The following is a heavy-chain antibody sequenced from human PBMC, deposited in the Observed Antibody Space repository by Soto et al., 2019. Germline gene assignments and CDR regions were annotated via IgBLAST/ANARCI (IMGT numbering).Heavy chain of an antibody. Sequence: RRLSCAASEFIFSNSAMSWVRPPPGKGLEWVSAISGSATSTYYADSVKGRFTISRDNSRNTLYLQMISLRAEDAAVYYCATGPTIFLVVISFDYYYLFAFRGQRSAVPVSS. V-gene: IGHV3-23*01. D-gene: IGHD3-3*01. J-gene: IGHJ6*02. CDR1: EFIFSNSA. CDR2: ISGSATST. CDR3: ATGPTIFLVVISFDYYYLFAF.